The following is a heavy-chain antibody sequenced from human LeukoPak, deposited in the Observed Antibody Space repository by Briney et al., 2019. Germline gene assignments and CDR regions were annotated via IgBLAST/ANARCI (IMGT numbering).Heavy chain of an antibody. V-gene: IGHV3-23*01. CDR1: GFTFSNYA. D-gene: IGHD6-13*01. J-gene: IGHJ4*02. CDR3: AKRRWESSAAASPDPAES. CDR2: ISGIGGGT. Sequence: PGGSLRLSCAASGFTFSNYAMSWVRQAPGKGLEWVSVISGIGGGTNYADSVKGRFTISRDNPTNTLYLQMNSLIDDDTAVYFCAKRRWESSAAASPDPAESWGQGTLVTVSS.